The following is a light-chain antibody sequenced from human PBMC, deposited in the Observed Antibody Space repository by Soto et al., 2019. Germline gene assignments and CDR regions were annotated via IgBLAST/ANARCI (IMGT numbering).Light chain of an antibody. CDR1: QSIRSH. CDR3: QQSYNSPPLT. Sequence: DIQMTQSPSSLSASIGDRVTITCRASQSIRSHLNWYQQKPGKAPKLLIYTASTLQSGAPPRFSGNGSGTDFTLTISSLQPEDSATYYCQQSYNSPPLTFGGGTKVEIK. V-gene: IGKV1-39*01. J-gene: IGKJ4*01. CDR2: TAS.